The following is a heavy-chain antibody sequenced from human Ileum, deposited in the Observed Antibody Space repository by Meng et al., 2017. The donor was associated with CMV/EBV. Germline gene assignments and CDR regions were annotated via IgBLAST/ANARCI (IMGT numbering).Heavy chain of an antibody. CDR3: AYRYSYASYWYFDL. J-gene: IGHJ2*01. CDR1: GLSLSTNGLG. Sequence: QITLTESGPTVVKPTQALTLTRTASGLSLSTNGLGLRWFRQPPGKALEWLAVIYCDDGKRYSPSLKSRLTISKDTSINQVVLTMTNMDPVDTATYYCAYRYSYASYWYFDLWGRCTLVTVSS. V-gene: IGHV2-5*02. CDR2: IYCDDGK. D-gene: IGHD3-16*01.